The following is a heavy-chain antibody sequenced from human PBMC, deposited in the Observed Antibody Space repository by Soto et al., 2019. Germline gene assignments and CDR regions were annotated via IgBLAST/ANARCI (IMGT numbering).Heavy chain of an antibody. CDR2: IDWDDDK. V-gene: IGHV2-70*01. Sequence: GSGPTLVNPTQPLTLTCTFSGFSLSTSGMCVSWIRQPPGKALEWLALIDWDDDKYYSTSLKTRLTISKDTSKNQVVLTMTNMDPVDTATYYCARPYYDYVWGSYRAPDYWGQGTLVTVSS. CDR3: ARPYYDYVWGSYRAPDY. D-gene: IGHD3-16*02. CDR1: GFSLSTSGMC. J-gene: IGHJ4*02.